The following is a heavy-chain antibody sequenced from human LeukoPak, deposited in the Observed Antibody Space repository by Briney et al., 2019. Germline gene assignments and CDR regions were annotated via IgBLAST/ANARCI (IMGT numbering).Heavy chain of an antibody. CDR1: GGSFSGYY. D-gene: IGHD2/OR15-2a*01. J-gene: IGHJ4*02. CDR2: INHSGST. V-gene: IGHV4-34*01. CDR3: ARGLLFFDY. Sequence: SETLSLTCAVYGGSFSGYYWSWIRQPPGKGLEWIGEINHSGSTNYNPSLKSRVTISVDTSKNQFSLKLSFVTAADTAVYYCARGLLFFDYWGQGTLVTVSS.